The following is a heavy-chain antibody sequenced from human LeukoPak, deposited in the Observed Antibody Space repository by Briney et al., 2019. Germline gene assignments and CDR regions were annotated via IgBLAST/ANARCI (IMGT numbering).Heavy chain of an antibody. CDR3: ARDHSSSWYLEEYYFDY. Sequence: GGSLRLSCAASGFTFSSYSMSWVRQAPGKGLEWVSSISSSSSYIYYADSVKGRFTISRDNAKNSLYLQMNSLRAEDTAVYYCARDHSSSWYLEEYYFDYWGQGTLVTVSS. D-gene: IGHD6-13*01. CDR1: GFTFSSYS. V-gene: IGHV3-21*01. J-gene: IGHJ4*02. CDR2: ISSSSSYI.